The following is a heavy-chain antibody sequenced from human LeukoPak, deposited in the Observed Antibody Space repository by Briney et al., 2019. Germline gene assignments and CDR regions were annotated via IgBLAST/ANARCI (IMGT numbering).Heavy chain of an antibody. CDR2: IYYSGST. CDR1: GGSICSHY. J-gene: IGHJ6*03. D-gene: IGHD1-26*01. V-gene: IGHV4-59*11. Sequence: SETLSLTCAVSGGSICSHYWSWIRPPPGKGLGWIGYIYYSGSTNYNPSLKSRVTISVDTSKNQFSLKLSSVTAADTAVYYCAREGLVGAASPPYYYYYYMDVWGKGTTVTVSS. CDR3: AREGLVGAASPPYYYYYYMDV.